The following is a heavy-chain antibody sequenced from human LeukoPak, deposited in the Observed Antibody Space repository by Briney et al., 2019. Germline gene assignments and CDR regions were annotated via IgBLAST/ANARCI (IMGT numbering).Heavy chain of an antibody. D-gene: IGHD3-10*01. J-gene: IGHJ4*02. CDR1: GFTFSSYA. CDR2: ISSNGGGT. V-gene: IGHV3-64*01. CDR3: ARTTTYYYGSGSYAPPFDY. Sequence: PGGSLRLSCAASGFTFSSYAMHWVRQAPGKGLEYVSAISSNGGGTYYANSVKGRFTISRDNSKNTLYLQMGSLRAEDMAVYYCARTTTYYYGSGSYAPPFDYWGQGTLVTVSS.